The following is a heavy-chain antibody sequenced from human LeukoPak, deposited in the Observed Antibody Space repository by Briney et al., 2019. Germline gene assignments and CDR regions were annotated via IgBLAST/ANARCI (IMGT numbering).Heavy chain of an antibody. CDR1: GYTLTELS. D-gene: IGHD2-15*01. J-gene: IGHJ5*02. CDR3: ARGPPEYCSGGSCYSGRNWFDP. V-gene: IGHV1-24*01. Sequence: GASVKVSCKVSGYTLTELSMHWVRQAPGKGLEWMGGFDPEDGETIYAQKFQGRVTMTEDTSTDTAYMALSRLKSDDTAVYYCARGPPEYCSGGSCYSGRNWFDPWGQGTLVTVSS. CDR2: FDPEDGET.